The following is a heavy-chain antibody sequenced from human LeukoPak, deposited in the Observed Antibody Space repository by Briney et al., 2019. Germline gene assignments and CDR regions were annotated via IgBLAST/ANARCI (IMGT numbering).Heavy chain of an antibody. V-gene: IGHV3-21*01. CDR1: GFTFSTYN. J-gene: IGHJ5*02. D-gene: IGHD6-13*01. CDR3: ARDLHSSKS. Sequence: PGGSLRLSCSASGFTFSTYNMNWVRQAPGKGLEWVSSIGSSSGYIYYADSVKGRFTISRDNAKNSLYLQMNSLRAEDTPVYYCARDLHSSKSWGQGTLVTVSS. CDR2: IGSSSGYI.